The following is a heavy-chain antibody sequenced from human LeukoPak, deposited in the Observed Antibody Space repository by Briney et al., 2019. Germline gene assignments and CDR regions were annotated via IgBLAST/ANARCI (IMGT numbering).Heavy chain of an antibody. CDR1: GFTFSSYW. J-gene: IGHJ4*02. D-gene: IGHD6-13*01. CDR3: AASAAGLDY. V-gene: IGHV3-7*01. CDR2: IKEDGSEE. Sequence: GGSLRLSCAASGFTFSSYWMNWVRQAPAKGLEWVTNIKEDGSEEYYVDSVKGRFIISRDNAKKSLFLQMNSLRAEDTAVYYCAASAAGLDYWGQGTLVTVSS.